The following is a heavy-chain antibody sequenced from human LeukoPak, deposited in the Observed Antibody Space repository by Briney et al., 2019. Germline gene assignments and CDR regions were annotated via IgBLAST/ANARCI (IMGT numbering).Heavy chain of an antibody. CDR1: GGSISSYY. J-gene: IGHJ4*02. CDR2: IYYSGST. V-gene: IGHV4-59*08. Sequence: PSETLSLTCTVSGGSISSYYWSWIRQPPGKGLEWIGYIYYSGSTNYNPSFKSRVTISVDTSKNQFSLKLSSVTAADTAVYYCARHTRMRRLDYWGQGTLVTVSS. CDR3: ARHTRMRRLDY. D-gene: IGHD2-21*01.